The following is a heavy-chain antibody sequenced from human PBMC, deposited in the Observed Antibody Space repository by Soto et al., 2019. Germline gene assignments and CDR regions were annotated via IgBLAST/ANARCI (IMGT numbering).Heavy chain of an antibody. J-gene: IGHJ6*03. V-gene: IGHV4-34*01. CDR3: ARGQAAKQIPTTDYYYYMDV. Sequence: SETLPLTCAVYGGSFSGYYWSWIRQPPGKGLEWIGEINHSGSTNYNPSLKSRVTISVDTSKNQFSLKLSSVTAADTAVYYCARGQAAKQIPTTDYYYYMDVWGKGTTVTVSS. CDR2: INHSGST. CDR1: GGSFSGYY. D-gene: IGHD1-7*01.